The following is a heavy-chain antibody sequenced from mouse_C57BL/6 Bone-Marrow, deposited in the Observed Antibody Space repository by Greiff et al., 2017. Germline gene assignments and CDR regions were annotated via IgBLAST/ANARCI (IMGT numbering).Heavy chain of an antibody. J-gene: IGHJ3*01. V-gene: IGHV1-47*01. CDR2: FHPYNDDT. Sequence: VQLVESGAELVKPGASVKMSCKASGYTFTTYPIEWMKQNHGKSLEWIGNFHPYNDDTKYNEKFKGKATLTVEKSSITVYLELSRLTSDDYAVAYCAKSTYFGNYCAYWGQGTLVTVSA. D-gene: IGHD2-10*01. CDR3: AKSTYFGNYCAY. CDR1: GYTFTTYP.